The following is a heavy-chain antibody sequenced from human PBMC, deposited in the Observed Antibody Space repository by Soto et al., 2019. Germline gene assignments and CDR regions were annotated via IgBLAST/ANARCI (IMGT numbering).Heavy chain of an antibody. CDR2: ISGSGATT. CDR1: GFTLSTYA. Sequence: PXGSLRLSCSASGFTLSTYAMTWVRQAPGKGLEWVSGISGSGATTYYADYADSVKGRFTISRDSTRNTLYLQMNSLRAEDTAVYYCAKTRWLQLNDAFDIWGQGTMVTVSS. V-gene: IGHV3-23*01. CDR3: AKTRWLQLNDAFDI. D-gene: IGHD1-1*01. J-gene: IGHJ3*02.